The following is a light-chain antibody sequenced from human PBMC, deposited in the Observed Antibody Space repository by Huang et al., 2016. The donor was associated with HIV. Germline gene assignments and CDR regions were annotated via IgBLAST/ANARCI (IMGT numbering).Light chain of an antibody. CDR2: GAA. J-gene: IGKJ1*01. CDR1: QNVSTN. CDR3: QHYDNWAPAT. V-gene: IGKV3-15*01. Sequence: EIVMTQSPATLSVSPGESATLSCRASQNVSTNLAWYQHKPGRAPRLLIYGAATRATSVPARFSASGSGTEFTLTVGGLRSDDFAVYYCQHYDNWAPATFGQGTKLEFK.